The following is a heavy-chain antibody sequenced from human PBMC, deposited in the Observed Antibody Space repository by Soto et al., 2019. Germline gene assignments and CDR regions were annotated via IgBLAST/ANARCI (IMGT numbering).Heavy chain of an antibody. J-gene: IGHJ3*02. D-gene: IGHD1-26*01. Sequence: PSETLSLTCTVSGGSISSGDYYWSWIRQPPGKGLEWIGYIYYSGSTYYNPSLKSRVTISVDTSKNQFSLKLSSVTAADTAVYYCARVRKSGSSRFDIWGQGTMVTVSS. CDR2: IYYSGST. CDR3: ARVRKSGSSRFDI. V-gene: IGHV4-30-4*01. CDR1: GGSISSGDYY.